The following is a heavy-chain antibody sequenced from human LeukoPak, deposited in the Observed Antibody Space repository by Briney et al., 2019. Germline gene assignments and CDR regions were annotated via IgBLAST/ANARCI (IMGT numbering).Heavy chain of an antibody. CDR2: IYSGGST. Sequence: GGSLRLSCAASGFTVSSILMVWVRQAPGKGLEWVSVIYSGGSTYYADSVKGRFTISRDNSKNTLYLQMNSLRAEDTAVYYCARSRLPYSSGWYYFDYWGQGTLVTVSS. J-gene: IGHJ4*02. CDR3: ARSRLPYSSGWYYFDY. D-gene: IGHD6-19*01. V-gene: IGHV3-53*01. CDR1: GFTVSSIL.